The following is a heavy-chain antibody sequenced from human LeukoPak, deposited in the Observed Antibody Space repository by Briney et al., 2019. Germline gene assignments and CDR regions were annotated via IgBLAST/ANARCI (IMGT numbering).Heavy chain of an antibody. CDR3: AKDYRMITFGGVIDY. V-gene: IGHV3-23*01. CDR1: GFTFSSYA. J-gene: IGHJ4*02. Sequence: PGGSLRLSCATSGFTFSSYAMSWVRQAPGKGLEWVSAISGSGGSTYYADSVKGRFTISRDNSKNTLYLQMNSLRAEDTAVYYCAKDYRMITFGGVIDYWGQGTLVTVSS. CDR2: ISGSGGST. D-gene: IGHD3-16*01.